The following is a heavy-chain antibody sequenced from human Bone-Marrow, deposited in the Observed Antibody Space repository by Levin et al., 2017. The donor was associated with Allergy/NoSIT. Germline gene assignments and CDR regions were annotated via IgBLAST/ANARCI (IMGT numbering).Heavy chain of an antibody. D-gene: IGHD3-10*01. CDR3: ARDHDGEDEYFDF. Sequence: PGESLKISCGASGFTFSSSYMAWVRQAPGKGLEWVADISQDGSDKSYVDSVKGRFTISRDNSENSLYLQMNSLRVEDTAVYYCARDHDGEDEYFDFWGQGTLVTVSS. V-gene: IGHV3-7*01. CDR2: ISQDGSDK. J-gene: IGHJ4*02. CDR1: GFTFSSSY.